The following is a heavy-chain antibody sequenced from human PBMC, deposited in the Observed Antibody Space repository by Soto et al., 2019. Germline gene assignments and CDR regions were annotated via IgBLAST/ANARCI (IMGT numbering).Heavy chain of an antibody. CDR3: ARELGFDAVARMDV. CDR1: GVTFSSHS. CDR2: ISSGSSSI. J-gene: IGHJ6*04. V-gene: IGHV3-48*01. Sequence: EVQLVESGGGLVQPGGSLRLSCTASGVTFSSHSMVWVRQAPGKGLEWVSYISSGSSSIYYADSVKGRFTTSRDNAKNSTYLQMNGLGVEDTGVYYCARELGFDAVARMDVWGKGTTVTVSS. D-gene: IGHD6-19*01.